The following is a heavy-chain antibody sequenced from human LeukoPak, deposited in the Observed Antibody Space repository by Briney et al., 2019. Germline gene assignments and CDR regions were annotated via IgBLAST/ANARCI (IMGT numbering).Heavy chain of an antibody. CDR1: GFTFTTYW. CDR3: AKGSPGYGCGTYYFDY. V-gene: IGHV3-7*02. D-gene: IGHD5-18*01. CDR2: ISPDGSEK. Sequence: GGSLRLSCAASGFTFTTYWISWVRQAPGKGLEWVAKISPDGSEKYYVDSGKGRFTISRDNAKNSLDLQMSSLRADDTAVYYCAKGSPGYGCGTYYFDYWGQGTLVTVSS. J-gene: IGHJ4*02.